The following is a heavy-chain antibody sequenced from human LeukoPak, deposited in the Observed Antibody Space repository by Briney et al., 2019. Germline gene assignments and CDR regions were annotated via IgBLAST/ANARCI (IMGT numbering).Heavy chain of an antibody. J-gene: IGHJ3*02. CDR1: GFTFSSYA. CDR2: ISYDGSNK. CDR3: ARRAAYVLRFSPAFDI. D-gene: IGHD3-3*01. V-gene: IGHV3-30-3*01. Sequence: PTGGSLSLSCAASGFTFSSYAMHWVRQAPGKGLEWVAVISYDGSNKYYADSVKGRFTISRGNSKNTLYLQMNSLRAEDTAVYYCARRAAYVLRFSPAFDIWGQGTMVTVSS.